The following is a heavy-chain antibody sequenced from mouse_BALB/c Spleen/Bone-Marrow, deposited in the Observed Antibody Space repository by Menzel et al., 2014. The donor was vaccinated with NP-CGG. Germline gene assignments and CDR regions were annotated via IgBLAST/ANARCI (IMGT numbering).Heavy chain of an antibody. Sequence: QVQLQQSGPGLVAPSQRLSITCTVSGFSLTSYGLHWVRQPPGKGLEWLGVIWAGGSTNYNSALMSRLSISKDNSKSQVFLKMNSLQTDDTAMYYCARVYYYAMDYWGQGTSVTVSS. CDR1: GFSLTSYG. V-gene: IGHV2-9*02. CDR2: IWAGGST. CDR3: ARVYYYAMDY. J-gene: IGHJ4*01.